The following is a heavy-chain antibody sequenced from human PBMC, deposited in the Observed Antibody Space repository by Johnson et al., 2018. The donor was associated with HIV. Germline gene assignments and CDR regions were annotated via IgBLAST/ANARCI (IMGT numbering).Heavy chain of an antibody. Sequence: QVQLVESGGGLVKPGGSLRLSCVISGFVFSDYHMSWVRQAPGKGLEWVSCISSSGTTIYYADSMKCRFTISRDNAKNSLYLHMNSLRAEDTAVYYCARDRVGATAFDFWGQGTMVTVSS. J-gene: IGHJ3*01. V-gene: IGHV3-11*04. CDR2: ISSSGTTI. CDR1: GFVFSDYH. D-gene: IGHD1-26*01. CDR3: ARDRVGATAFDF.